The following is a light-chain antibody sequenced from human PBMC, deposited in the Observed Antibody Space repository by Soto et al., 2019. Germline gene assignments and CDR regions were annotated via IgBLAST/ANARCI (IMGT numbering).Light chain of an antibody. V-gene: IGLV2-11*01. CDR1: SSDVGGYNY. CDR3: CSYAGTYTDV. CDR2: DVS. J-gene: IGLJ1*01. Sequence: QSALTQPRSVSGSPGQSVTISCTGTSSDVGGYNYVSWHQQHPGKAPKLMIYDVSKRPSGVPDRFSGSKSGNTASLTISGLQAEDEADYYCCSYAGTYTDVFGTGTKLTVL.